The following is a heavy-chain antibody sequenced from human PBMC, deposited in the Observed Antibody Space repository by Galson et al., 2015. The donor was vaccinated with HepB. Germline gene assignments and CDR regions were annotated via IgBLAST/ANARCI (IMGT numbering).Heavy chain of an antibody. CDR2: ISYDGSNK. CDR1: GFTFSSYA. V-gene: IGHV3-30*04. J-gene: IGHJ4*02. CDR3: ARDRTYSSGWYGH. Sequence: SLRLSCAASGFTFSSYAMHWVRQAPGKGLEWVAVISYDGSNKYYADSVKGRFTISRDNSKNTLYLQMNSLRAEDTAVYYCARDRTYSSGWYGHWGQGTLVTVSS. D-gene: IGHD6-19*01.